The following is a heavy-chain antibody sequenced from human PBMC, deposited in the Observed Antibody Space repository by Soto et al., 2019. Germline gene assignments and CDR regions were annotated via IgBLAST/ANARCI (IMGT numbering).Heavy chain of an antibody. J-gene: IGHJ5*02. V-gene: IGHV3-11*06. CDR3: VRCSSTSCWGEFDP. CDR2: ISSSSSYT. D-gene: IGHD2-2*01. Sequence: PGGSLRLSCAASGFTFSDYYMSWIRQAPGKGLEWVSYISSSSSYTNYADSVKGRFTISRDNAKNSLYLQMNSLRAEDRAVYYCVRCSSTSCWGEFDPWGQGTLVTVSS. CDR1: GFTFSDYY.